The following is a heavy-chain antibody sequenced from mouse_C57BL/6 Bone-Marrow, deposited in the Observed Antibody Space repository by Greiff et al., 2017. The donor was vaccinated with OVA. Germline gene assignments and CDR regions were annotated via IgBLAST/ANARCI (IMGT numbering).Heavy chain of an antibody. D-gene: IGHD1-1*01. CDR1: GYSITSGYY. V-gene: IGHV3-6*01. Sequence: EVKLQESGPGLVKPSQSLSLTCSVTGYSITSGYYWNWIRQFPGNKLEWMGYISYDGSNNYNPSLKNRISITRDTSKNQFFLKLNSVTTEDTATYYCAREHYGRAWFAYWGQGTLVTVSA. J-gene: IGHJ3*01. CDR3: AREHYGRAWFAY. CDR2: ISYDGSN.